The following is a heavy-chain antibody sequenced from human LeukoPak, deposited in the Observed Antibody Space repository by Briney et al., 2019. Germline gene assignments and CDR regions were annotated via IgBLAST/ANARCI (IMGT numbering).Heavy chain of an antibody. J-gene: IGHJ4*02. Sequence: GASVKVSCEASGYTFTDFGISWVRQAPGQGLEWMGWISAYNGNKNYVQKFQGRVTMTTDTSTSTAYMELTSLRSDDTAMYYCTRDLGVDTTMIFFDYWGQGTLVTVSS. CDR2: ISAYNGNK. D-gene: IGHD5-18*01. V-gene: IGHV1-18*01. CDR1: GYTFTDFG. CDR3: TRDLGVDTTMIFFDY.